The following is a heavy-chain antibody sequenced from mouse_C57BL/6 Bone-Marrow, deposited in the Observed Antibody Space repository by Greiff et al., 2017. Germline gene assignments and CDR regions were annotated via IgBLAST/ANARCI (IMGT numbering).Heavy chain of an antibody. J-gene: IGHJ1*03. D-gene: IGHD2-5*01. Sequence: VQLQQPGAELVMPGASVKLSCKASGYTFTSYWMHWVKQRPGQGLEWIGEIDPSDSYTNYNQKFKGKSTLTVDKSSSTAYMQLSSLTSEDSAVYYCARSGAYCSNYRWYFDVWGTGTTVTVSS. CDR1: GYTFTSYW. CDR2: IDPSDSYT. V-gene: IGHV1-69*01. CDR3: ARSGAYCSNYRWYFDV.